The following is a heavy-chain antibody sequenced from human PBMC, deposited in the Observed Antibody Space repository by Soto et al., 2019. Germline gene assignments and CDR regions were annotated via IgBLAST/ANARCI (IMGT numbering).Heavy chain of an antibody. CDR1: GYTFTSYY. CDR2: INPSGGST. V-gene: IGHV1-46*01. CDR3: ARDGGYCSGGSCYSGAFDI. Sequence: ASVKVSCKASGYTFTSYYMHWVRQAPGQGLEWMGIINPSGGSTSYAQKFQGRVTMTRGTSTSTVYMELSSLRSEDTAVYYCARDGGYCSGGSCYSGAFDIWGQGTMVTVSS. D-gene: IGHD2-15*01. J-gene: IGHJ3*02.